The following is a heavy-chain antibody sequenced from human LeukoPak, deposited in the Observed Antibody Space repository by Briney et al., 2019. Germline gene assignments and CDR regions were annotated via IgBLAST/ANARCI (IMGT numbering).Heavy chain of an antibody. Sequence: SETLSLTCTVSGGSVSSGRYYWTWIRQPAGKGLAWIGRIYSSGSTNYNPSLKSRVTISLDTSKNQFSLKLSSVTAADTAVYYSARHGPGARFDYWGQGTLVTVSS. CDR3: ARHGPGARFDY. V-gene: IGHV4-61*02. CDR1: GGSVSSGRYY. CDR2: IYSSGST. D-gene: IGHD1-14*01. J-gene: IGHJ4*02.